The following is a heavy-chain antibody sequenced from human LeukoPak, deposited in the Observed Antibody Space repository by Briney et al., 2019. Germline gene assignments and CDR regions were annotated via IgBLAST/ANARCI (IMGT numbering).Heavy chain of an antibody. CDR2: INHSGST. J-gene: IGHJ6*03. V-gene: IGHV4-34*01. D-gene: IGHD1-26*01. CDR1: GGSISSYY. CDR3: ASQGHHGKIVGTTLSYFYMDV. Sequence: KPSETLSLTCTVSGGSISSYYWSWIRQPPGKGLEWIGEINHSGSTNYNPSLKSRVSISVDTSKKQFSLKLSSVTAADTAFYYCASQGHHGKIVGTTLSYFYMDVWGKGTTVTVSS.